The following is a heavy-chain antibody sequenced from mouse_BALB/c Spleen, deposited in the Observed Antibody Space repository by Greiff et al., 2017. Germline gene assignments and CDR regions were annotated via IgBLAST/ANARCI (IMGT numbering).Heavy chain of an antibody. D-gene: IGHD2-3*01. CDR3: ARGLYDGYAMDY. CDR2: ISNGGGST. CDR1: GFTFSSYT. J-gene: IGHJ4*01. Sequence: DVHLVESGGGLVQPGGSLKLSCAASGFTFSSYTMSWVRQTPEKRLEWVAYISNGGGSTYYPDTVKGRFTISRDNAKNTLYLQMSSLKSEDTAMYYCARGLYDGYAMDYWGQGTSVTVSS. V-gene: IGHV5-12-2*01.